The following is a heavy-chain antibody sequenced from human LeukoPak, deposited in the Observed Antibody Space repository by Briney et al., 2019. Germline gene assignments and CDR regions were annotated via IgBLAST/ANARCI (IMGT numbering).Heavy chain of an antibody. V-gene: IGHV3-53*01. J-gene: IGHJ4*02. CDR2: IYSGGRT. CDR3: AREAPFGSFDY. Sequence: GSLRLSFAASGFTVSTNYMSWVRQAPGKGLEWVSVIYSGGRTYYADSVKGRFTISRDNSKNTVYVQMNSLRAEDTAVYYCAREAPFGSFDYWGQGTLVTVSS. CDR1: GFTVSTNY. D-gene: IGHD3-3*01.